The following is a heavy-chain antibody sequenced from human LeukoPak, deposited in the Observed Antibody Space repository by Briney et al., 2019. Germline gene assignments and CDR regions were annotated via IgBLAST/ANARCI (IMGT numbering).Heavy chain of an antibody. CDR2: INHSGST. CDR1: GGSFSGYS. Sequence: SGTLSLTCAVYGGSFSGYSWSWIRQPPRKGLEWIGEINHSGSTNYNPSPKSRVTLSVATSKNRFSLKLSSVTAADTAVYYCAAYGMDVWGQGTTVTVSS. V-gene: IGHV4-34*01. CDR3: AAYGMDV. J-gene: IGHJ6*02.